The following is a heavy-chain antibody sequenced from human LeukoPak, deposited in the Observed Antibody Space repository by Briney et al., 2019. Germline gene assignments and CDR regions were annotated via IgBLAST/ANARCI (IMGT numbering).Heavy chain of an antibody. D-gene: IGHD3-9*01. Sequence: SETLSLTCTVSGGSISSHYWSWIRQPPGKGLEWIGYIYYSGSTNYNPSLKSRVTISVDTSKNQFSLKLSSVTAADTAVYYCARDLTGLDYWGQGTLVTVSS. J-gene: IGHJ4*02. CDR3: ARDLTGLDY. CDR1: GGSISSHY. V-gene: IGHV4-59*11. CDR2: IYYSGST.